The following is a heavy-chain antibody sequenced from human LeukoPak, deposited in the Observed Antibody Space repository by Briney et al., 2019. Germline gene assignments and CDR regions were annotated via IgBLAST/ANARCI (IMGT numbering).Heavy chain of an antibody. D-gene: IGHD3-22*01. CDR1: GFTFSSYP. V-gene: IGHV3-30-3*01. Sequence: PGGSLRLSCGASGFTFSSYPLHWVRQAPGKGLEGVTLISYDGSKIYYADSVKGRFTISRDNSKNTLYLQMNSLRAEDTAVYYCARDEDYYDSSGYLDYWGQGTLVTVSS. CDR2: ISYDGSKI. CDR3: ARDEDYYDSSGYLDY. J-gene: IGHJ4*02.